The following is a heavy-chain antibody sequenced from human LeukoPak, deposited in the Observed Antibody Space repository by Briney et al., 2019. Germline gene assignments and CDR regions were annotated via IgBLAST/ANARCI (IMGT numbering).Heavy chain of an antibody. J-gene: IGHJ4*02. CDR1: GYTFSDYY. Sequence: ASVKVSCKASGYTFSDYYIHWVRQAPGQGLEWMGWINPNSGGTNSAQKFQGRVTMTRDTSISTAYMELSRLRSDDTAVYYCARGRYGSGSHYRVKFDYWGQGTLVTVSS. D-gene: IGHD3-10*01. CDR3: ARGRYGSGSHYRVKFDY. V-gene: IGHV1-2*02. CDR2: INPNSGGT.